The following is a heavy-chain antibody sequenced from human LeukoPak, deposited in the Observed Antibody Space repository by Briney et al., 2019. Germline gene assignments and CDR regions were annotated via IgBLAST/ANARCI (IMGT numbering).Heavy chain of an antibody. D-gene: IGHD1-26*01. CDR3: AKDSGSYFDY. J-gene: IGHJ4*02. V-gene: IGHV3-43*02. CDR2: ISGDGGST. CDR1: GFTFDDYG. Sequence: GGSLRLSCAASGFTFDDYGMHWVRQAPGKGLEWVSLISGDGGSTYYADSVKGRFTISRDNSKNSLYLQMNILRTEDTALYYCAKDSGSYFDYWGQGTLVTVYS.